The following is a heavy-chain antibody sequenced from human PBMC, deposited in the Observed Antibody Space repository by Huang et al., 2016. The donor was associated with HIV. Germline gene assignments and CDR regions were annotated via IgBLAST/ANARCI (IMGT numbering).Heavy chain of an antibody. D-gene: IGHD3-16*01. CDR2: INHAGVT. Sequence: QVQLEQWGAGLLKPSETLSLTCAVYGVSFSGYFWNGIRQSPGKGLEWIGQINHAGVTDYNPSLKIRATISVDTSKNQFSLKLTSVTAADTAIYYCAREIMISFGGPFDSWGHGNLVTVSS. J-gene: IGHJ5*01. V-gene: IGHV4-34*02. CDR3: AREIMISFGGPFDS. CDR1: GVSFSGYF.